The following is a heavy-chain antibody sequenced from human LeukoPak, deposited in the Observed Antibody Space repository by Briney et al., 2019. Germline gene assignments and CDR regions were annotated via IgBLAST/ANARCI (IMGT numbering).Heavy chain of an antibody. V-gene: IGHV3-9*01. CDR3: ARDMGSSSWYTQYYYYGMDV. D-gene: IGHD6-13*01. Sequence: PGGSLRLSCAAFGFTFDDYAMHWVRQAPGKGLEWVSGISWNRVNIGYADSVKGRFTISRDNTKNSLYLQMNSLRAEDTAVYYCARDMGSSSWYTQYYYYGMDVWGQGTTVTVSS. CDR2: ISWNRVNI. CDR1: GFTFDDYA. J-gene: IGHJ6*02.